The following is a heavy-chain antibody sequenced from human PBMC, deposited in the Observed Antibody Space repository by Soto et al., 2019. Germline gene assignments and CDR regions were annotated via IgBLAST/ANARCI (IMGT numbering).Heavy chain of an antibody. D-gene: IGHD6-13*01. CDR1: GFAFSTYA. J-gene: IGHJ6*02. CDR2: ISGSGGSS. Sequence: PGGSLRLSCAASGFAFSTYAMTWVRQAPGKGLEWVSVISGSGGSSYCAASVKGRFTISRDNSKNTVYLQMNGLRAEDTALYFCAKVTKRAAAGRYEYYKYGMDVWGQGTTVTVSS. V-gene: IGHV3-23*01. CDR3: AKVTKRAAAGRYEYYKYGMDV.